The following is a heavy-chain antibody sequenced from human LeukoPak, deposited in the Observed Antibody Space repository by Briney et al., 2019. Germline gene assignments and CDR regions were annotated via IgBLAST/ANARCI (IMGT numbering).Heavy chain of an antibody. CDR1: GYTFTSYG. J-gene: IGHJ4*02. Sequence: VASVKVSCKASGYTFTSYGISWVRQAPGQGLEWMGLISAYNGNTNYAQKLQGRVTMTTDTSTSTAYMEPRSLRSDDTAVYYCERGRAVLLWFGGHFDYWGQGTLVTVSS. V-gene: IGHV1-18*01. D-gene: IGHD3-10*01. CDR3: ERGRAVLLWFGGHFDY. CDR2: ISAYNGNT.